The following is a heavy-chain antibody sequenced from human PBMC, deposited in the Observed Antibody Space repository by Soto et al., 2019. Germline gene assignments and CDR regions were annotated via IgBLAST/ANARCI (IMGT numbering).Heavy chain of an antibody. D-gene: IGHD3-22*01. CDR1: GDSISNSRFY. CDR3: ARDFFDSSDYTTNWFDP. J-gene: IGHJ5*02. CDR2: IYHTGNA. V-gene: IGHV4-39*01. Sequence: SETLSLTCSVSGDSISNSRFYWAWIRQPPGEGLERIGSIYHTGNAYYNPSLKSRVTISVDTSKNQFSLKLTSVTAADAALYYCARDFFDSSDYTTNWFDPWGQGTLVTVSS.